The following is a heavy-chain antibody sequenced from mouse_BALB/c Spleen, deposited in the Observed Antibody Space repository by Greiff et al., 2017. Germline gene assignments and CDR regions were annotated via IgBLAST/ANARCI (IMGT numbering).Heavy chain of an antibody. J-gene: IGHJ4*01. D-gene: IGHD1-2*01. Sequence: VQLQQSGPGLVKPSQTVYLTCTVTGISITTGNYRWSWIRQFPGNKLEWIGYIYYSGTITYNPSLTSRTTITRDTSKNQFFLEMNSLTAEDTATYYCARDLVTTASGAMDYWGQGTSVTVSS. CDR1: GISITTGNYR. CDR2: IYYSGTI. V-gene: IGHV3-5*02. CDR3: ARDLVTTASGAMDY.